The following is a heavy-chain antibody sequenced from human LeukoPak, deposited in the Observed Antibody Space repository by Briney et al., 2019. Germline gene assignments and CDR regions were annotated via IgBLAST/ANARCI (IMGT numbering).Heavy chain of an antibody. D-gene: IGHD3-9*01. CDR1: GYTFTSYD. CDR2: MNPNSGNT. J-gene: IGHJ5*02. CDR3: ARGHSPLRYSDWLSNHNWFDP. Sequence: ASVKVSCKASGYTFTSYDINWVRQATGQGLEWMGWMNPNSGNTGYAQKFQGRVTMTRNTSISTAYMELSSLRSEDTAVYYCARGHSPLRYSDWLSNHNWFDPWGQGTLVTVSS. V-gene: IGHV1-8*01.